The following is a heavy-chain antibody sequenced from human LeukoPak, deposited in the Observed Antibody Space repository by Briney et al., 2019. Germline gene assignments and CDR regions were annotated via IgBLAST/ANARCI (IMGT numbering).Heavy chain of an antibody. V-gene: IGHV3-64*01. CDR2: ISSNGGST. D-gene: IGHD1-26*01. CDR1: GFTFSSYA. Sequence: GGSLRLSCAGSGFTFSSYAMHWVRKAPGKGLEYVSGISSNGGSTYYANSVKGRFTISRDNSKNTLYLQMGSLRAEDKAVYYCARDRVVGATTYLDYWGQETLVTVSS. J-gene: IGHJ4*02. CDR3: ARDRVVGATTYLDY.